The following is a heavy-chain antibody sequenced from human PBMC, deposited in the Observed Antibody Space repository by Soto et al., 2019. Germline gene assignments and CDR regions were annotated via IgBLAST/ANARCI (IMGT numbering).Heavy chain of an antibody. CDR2: IKQDGSEK. J-gene: IGHJ3*02. CDR1: GFTFSSYW. V-gene: IGHV3-7*01. D-gene: IGHD3-22*01. CDR3: AREGGGYYDRVDAFDI. Sequence: GGSLRLSCAASGFTFSSYWMSWVRQAPGKGLEWVANIKQDGSEKYYVDSVKGRFTISRDNAKNSLYLQMNSLRAEDTAVYYCAREGGGYYDRVDAFDIWGQGTMVTVSS.